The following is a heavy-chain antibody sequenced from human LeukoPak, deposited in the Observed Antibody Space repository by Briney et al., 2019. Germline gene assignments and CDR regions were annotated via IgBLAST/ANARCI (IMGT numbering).Heavy chain of an antibody. V-gene: IGHV3-30*02. D-gene: IGHD1-26*01. J-gene: IGHJ6*03. Sequence: GGSLRLSCAASGFTFSSYGMHWVRQAPGKGLEWVAVIWYGGSNKYYADSVKGRFTISRDNSKNTLCLQMNSLRAEDTAVYYCAKESRWELGYYYYMDVWGKGTTVTVSS. CDR1: GFTFSSYG. CDR2: IWYGGSNK. CDR3: AKESRWELGYYYYMDV.